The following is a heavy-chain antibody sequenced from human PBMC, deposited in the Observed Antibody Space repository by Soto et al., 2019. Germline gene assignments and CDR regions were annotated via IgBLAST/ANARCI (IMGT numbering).Heavy chain of an antibody. CDR1: GFTFDNYA. D-gene: IGHD6-19*01. Sequence: GGSLRLSCAASGFTFDNYAMHWVRQAPGKGLEWVSGISWNSVRIGYADSVKGRFTISGDNAKNSLYLQMNSLRTEDTAFYYCAKAYTSGWPSGDFDYWGQGTLVTVSS. V-gene: IGHV3-9*01. CDR3: AKAYTSGWPSGDFDY. J-gene: IGHJ4*02. CDR2: ISWNSVRI.